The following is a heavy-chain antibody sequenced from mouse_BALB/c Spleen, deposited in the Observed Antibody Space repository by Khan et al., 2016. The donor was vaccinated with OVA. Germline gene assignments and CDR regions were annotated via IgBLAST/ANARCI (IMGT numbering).Heavy chain of an antibody. J-gene: IGHJ2*01. CDR1: GYSITSDYA. V-gene: IGHV3-2*02. CDR3: ARVYGGDFDY. CDR2: ISYSGNP. D-gene: IGHD1-1*01. Sequence: EVELVESGPGLVKPSQSLSLTCTVTGYSITSDYAWNWIRQFPGNKLEWMGFISYSGNPNYNPYLKSRISITRDTSKNQFFLQLNSVTTEDTATYYCARVYGGDFDYWGQGTTLTVSS.